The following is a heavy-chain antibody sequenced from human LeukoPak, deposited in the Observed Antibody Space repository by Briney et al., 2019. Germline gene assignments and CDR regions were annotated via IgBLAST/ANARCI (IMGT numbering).Heavy chain of an antibody. V-gene: IGHV1-18*01. J-gene: IGHJ6*02. CDR3: ARGPPYGYSSSWFYYYYGMDV. D-gene: IGHD6-13*01. Sequence: ASVKVSCKASGYTFTSYGISWVQQAPGQGLEWMGWISAYNGNTNYAQKLQVRVTMTTDTSTSTAYMELRSLRSDDTAVYYCARGPPYGYSSSWFYYYYGMDVWGQGTTVTVSS. CDR1: GYTFTSYG. CDR2: ISAYNGNT.